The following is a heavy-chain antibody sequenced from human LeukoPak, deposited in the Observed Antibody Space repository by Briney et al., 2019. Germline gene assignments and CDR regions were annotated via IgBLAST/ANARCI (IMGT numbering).Heavy chain of an antibody. CDR1: GGSISSGDYY. V-gene: IGHV4-30-4*01. CDR3: ARSTTVTTIH. J-gene: IGHJ4*02. Sequence: SETLSLTGTVSGGSISSGDYYWSWIRQPPGKGLEWIGYIYYSGSTYYNPSLKSRVTISVDTSKNQFSLKLSSVTAADTAVYYCARSTTVTTIHWGQGTLVTVSS. CDR2: IYYSGST. D-gene: IGHD4-17*01.